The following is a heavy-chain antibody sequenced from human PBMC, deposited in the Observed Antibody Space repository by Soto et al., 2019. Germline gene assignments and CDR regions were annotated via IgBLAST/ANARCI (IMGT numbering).Heavy chain of an antibody. J-gene: IGHJ6*02. V-gene: IGHV1-69*13. D-gene: IGHD2-21*02. CDR1: GGTFSSYA. CDR2: IVPIYRTA. Sequence: SVKVSCKASGGTFSSYAINWVRQAPGQGLEWVGGIVPIYRTADYAQKFQGRVTITADESARTSYMELRSLKSQDTAVYYCARDLGSSVVVTAILVWASMDVWGQGTTVTVSS. CDR3: ARDLGSSVVVTAILVWASMDV.